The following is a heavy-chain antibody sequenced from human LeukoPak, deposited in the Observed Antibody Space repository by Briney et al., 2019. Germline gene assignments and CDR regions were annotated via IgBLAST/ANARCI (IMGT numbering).Heavy chain of an antibody. D-gene: IGHD1/OR15-1a*01. CDR1: GFTSSSYA. Sequence: RGSLRLSCAASGFTSSSYAMRWVRQAPGKGLEWVAVISYDGSNKYYADSVKGRFTISRDNSKNTLYLQMNSLRAEDTAVYYCAKDFYNWNNYWGQGTLVTVSS. V-gene: IGHV3-30*04. CDR3: AKDFYNWNNY. J-gene: IGHJ4*02. CDR2: ISYDGSNK.